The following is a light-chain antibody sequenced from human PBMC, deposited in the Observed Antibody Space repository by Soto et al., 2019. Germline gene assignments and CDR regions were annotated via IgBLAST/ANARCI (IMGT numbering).Light chain of an antibody. V-gene: IGLV2-14*01. CDR3: SSYTSSSSYV. CDR1: SSDVGGYNY. J-gene: IGLJ1*01. CDR2: DVS. Sequence: QSVLTQPASVSGSPGQSITISCTGTSSDVGGYNYVSWYQQHPGKAPKLMIYDVSNRPSGVSNRFSGSKSGNTAPLTISGLQAEDEADYYCSSYTSSSSYVFGTGNKVTGL.